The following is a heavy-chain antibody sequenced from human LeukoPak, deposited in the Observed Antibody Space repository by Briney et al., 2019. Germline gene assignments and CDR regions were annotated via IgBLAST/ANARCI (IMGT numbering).Heavy chain of an antibody. CDR2: MDEYGSDI. V-gene: IGHV3-7*01. CDR1: GVSFSNNW. J-gene: IGHJ4*02. CDR3: ARPRGCGSARCNNFDY. D-gene: IGHD2-2*01. Sequence: GGSLRLSCAASGVSFSNNWRSWVRQAPGKGLEWVAIMDEYGSDIFYVESVKGRFIISRANARNSLYLQMNNLRAEDTAVYYCARPRGCGSARCNNFDYWGQGTLVTVSS.